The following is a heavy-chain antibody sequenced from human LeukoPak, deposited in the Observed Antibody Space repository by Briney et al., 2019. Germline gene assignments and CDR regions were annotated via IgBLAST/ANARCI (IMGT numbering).Heavy chain of an antibody. V-gene: IGHV4-59*01. CDR3: ARDKRLSGYSGYDP. J-gene: IGHJ5*02. D-gene: IGHD5-12*01. Sequence: PSETLSLTCAVYGGSFSGYYWSWIRQPPGKGLEWIGYIYYSGSTNYNPSLKSRVTISVDTSKNQFSLKLSSVTAADTAVYYCARDKRLSGYSGYDPWGQGTLVTVSS. CDR2: IYYSGST. CDR1: GGSFSGYY.